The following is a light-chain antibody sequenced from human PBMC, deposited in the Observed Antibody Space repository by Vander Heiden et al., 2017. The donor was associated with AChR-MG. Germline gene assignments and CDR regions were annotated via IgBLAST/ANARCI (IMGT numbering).Light chain of an antibody. J-gene: IGLJ2*01. CDR2: EDN. CDR3: QSYDDTNHGV. V-gene: IGLV6-57*03. CDR1: GGSIASNY. Sequence: NFVLTQPHSVSESPGKTVTISCTRSGGSIASNYVQRYQQRPGSAPTTVIFEDNHRPSGVPDRFSGSIDSSSNSASLIISGLKTEDEADYYRQSYDDTNHGVFGGGTKLTVL.